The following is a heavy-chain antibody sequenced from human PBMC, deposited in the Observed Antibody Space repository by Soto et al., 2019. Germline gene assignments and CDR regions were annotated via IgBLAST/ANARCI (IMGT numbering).Heavy chain of an antibody. CDR1: GFTFSSYA. CDR2: ISGSGGST. CDR3: ARRNKHYYYDSSGYLN. V-gene: IGHV3-23*01. D-gene: IGHD3-22*01. Sequence: EVQLLESGGGLVQPGGSLRLSCAASGFTFSSYAMSGVRQAPGKGLEWVSAISGSGGSTYYADSVKGRFTISRDNSKTTLYLQMNSLRAEDTAVYYCARRNKHYYYDSSGYLNWGQGPLVTVSS. J-gene: IGHJ4*02.